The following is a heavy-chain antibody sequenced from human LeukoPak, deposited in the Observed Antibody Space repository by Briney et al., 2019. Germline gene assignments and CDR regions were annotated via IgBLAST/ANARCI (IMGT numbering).Heavy chain of an antibody. J-gene: IGHJ4*02. V-gene: IGHV3-23*01. CDR3: ATSSGSRFGY. CDR2: ISGSGGST. Sequence: GGSLRLSCAASGFTFSSYGMSWVRQAPGKGLEWVSAISGSGGSTFYADSVKGRFTISRDNSKNTLYLQMNSLRAEDTAVYYCATSSGSRFGYWGQGTLVTVSS. CDR1: GFTFSSYG. D-gene: IGHD1-26*01.